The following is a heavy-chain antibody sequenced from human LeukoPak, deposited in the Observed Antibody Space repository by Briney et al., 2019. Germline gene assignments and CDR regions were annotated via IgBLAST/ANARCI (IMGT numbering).Heavy chain of an antibody. J-gene: IGHJ4*02. Sequence: PGGSLRLSCAASGFTFSSYSMNWVRQAPGKGLEWVSSISSSSSYIYYADSVKGRFTISRDNAKNSLYLQMNSLRAEDTAVYYCARAYSSSWYEDYWGQGTLATVSS. CDR2: ISSSSSYI. D-gene: IGHD6-13*01. V-gene: IGHV3-21*01. CDR1: GFTFSSYS. CDR3: ARAYSSSWYEDY.